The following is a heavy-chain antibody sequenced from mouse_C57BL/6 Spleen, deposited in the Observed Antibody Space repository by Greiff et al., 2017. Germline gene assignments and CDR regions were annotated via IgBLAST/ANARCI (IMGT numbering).Heavy chain of an antibody. V-gene: IGHV1-81*01. D-gene: IGHD2-13*01. Sequence: VQLQQSGAELVRPGASVKLSCKASGYTFTSYGISWVKQRPGQGLEWIGEIYPTSGNTNYNEKFKGKATLTADKSSSTAYMELRRLTSENSAVXSGACGDAGDYYARDDWGQGTSVTVSS. CDR1: GYTFTSYG. CDR2: IYPTSGNT. CDR3: ACGDAGDYYARDD. J-gene: IGHJ4*01.